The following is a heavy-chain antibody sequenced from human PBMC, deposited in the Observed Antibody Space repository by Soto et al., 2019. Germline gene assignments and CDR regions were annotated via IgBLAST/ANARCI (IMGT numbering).Heavy chain of an antibody. CDR2: IIPIFGTA. J-gene: IGHJ6*02. V-gene: IGHV1-69*13. D-gene: IGHD3-10*01. CDR3: ARERSGSSYYGIEV. CDR1: GGTFSSYA. Sequence: SVKVSCKASGGTFSSYAISWVRQAPGEGLEWMGGIIPIFGTANYAQKFQGRVTITADESTSTAYMELSSLRSEDTAVDYCARERSGSSYYGIEVWARGTTVTVSS.